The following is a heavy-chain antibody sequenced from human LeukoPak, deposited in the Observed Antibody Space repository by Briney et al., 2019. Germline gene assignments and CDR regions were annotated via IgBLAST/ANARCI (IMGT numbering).Heavy chain of an antibody. D-gene: IGHD3-9*01. V-gene: IGHV3-21*06. CDR2: ISSSSSYI. CDR3: ARDTYDILTGYYKWAFDI. Sequence: KPGGSLRLSCAASGFTFSSYTMNWVRQAPGKGLEWFSSISSSSSYIYYADSVKGRFTISRDNAKNSLYLQMNSLRAEDTAVYYCARDTYDILTGYYKWAFDIWGQGTMVTVSS. J-gene: IGHJ3*02. CDR1: GFTFSSYT.